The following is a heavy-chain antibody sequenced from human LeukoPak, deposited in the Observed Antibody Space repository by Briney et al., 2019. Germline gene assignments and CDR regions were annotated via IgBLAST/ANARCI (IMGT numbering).Heavy chain of an antibody. D-gene: IGHD3-10*01. Sequence: GGSLRLSCAASGFTFSSYAMSWVRQAPGKGLEWVSAISGSGSTYYADSVKGRFTISRDNSKNTLYLQMNSLRAEDTAVYYCAKDSWFGEPNGHFDYWGQGTLVTVSS. CDR2: ISGSGST. CDR1: GFTFSSYA. V-gene: IGHV3-23*01. CDR3: AKDSWFGEPNGHFDY. J-gene: IGHJ4*02.